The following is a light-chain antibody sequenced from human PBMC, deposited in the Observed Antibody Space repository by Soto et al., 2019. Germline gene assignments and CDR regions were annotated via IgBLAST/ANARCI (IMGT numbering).Light chain of an antibody. CDR2: GAS. J-gene: IGKJ3*01. V-gene: IGKV3-20*01. CDR1: QSVTSSY. CDR3: QQYGSLPFT. Sequence: EIVLTQSPGTLSLSPGEGAALSCRASQSVTSSYLAWYQQKPGQAPRLLIYGASSRATGIPDRFSGSGSGPDFTLTISRLEPEDLAVYYCQQYGSLPFTFGPGTKVDIK.